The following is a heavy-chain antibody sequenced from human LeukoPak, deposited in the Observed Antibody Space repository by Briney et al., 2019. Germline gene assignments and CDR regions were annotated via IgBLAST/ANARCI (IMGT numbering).Heavy chain of an antibody. Sequence: ASVKVSCKASGFTFTSSAVQWVRQARGQRLEWIGWIVVGSGNTNYAQKFQERVTITRDMSTSTAYMELSSLRSEDTAVYYCASPRVDSSGRYYFDYWGQGTLVTVSS. CDR1: GFTFTSSA. J-gene: IGHJ4*02. CDR2: IVVGSGNT. D-gene: IGHD6-19*01. CDR3: ASPRVDSSGRYYFDY. V-gene: IGHV1-58*01.